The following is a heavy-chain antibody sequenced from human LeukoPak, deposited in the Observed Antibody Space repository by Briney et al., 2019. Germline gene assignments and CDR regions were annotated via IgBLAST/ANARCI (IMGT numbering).Heavy chain of an antibody. CDR2: IKFDGRLA. J-gene: IGHJ2*01. CDR1: GLTFSTYW. Sequence: PGGSLRLACTASGLTFSTYWVHWVRQAPGKGLGWVAQIKFDGRLASYGDFVKGRFTISRDNAKHTLYLQMNTLGTEDTAVSYCVTGHYDSRMYFDLWGRGTLVTVSS. V-gene: IGHV3-74*01. D-gene: IGHD3-16*01. CDR3: VTGHYDSRMYFDL.